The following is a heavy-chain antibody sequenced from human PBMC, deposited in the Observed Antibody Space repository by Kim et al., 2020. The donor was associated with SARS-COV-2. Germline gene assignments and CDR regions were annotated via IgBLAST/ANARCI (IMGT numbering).Heavy chain of an antibody. Sequence: SETLSLTCTVSGGSISSYYWSWIRQPPGKGLEWIGYIYYSGSTNYNPSLKSRVTISVDTSKNQFSLKLSSVTAPDTAVYYCARGVGATPFDYWGQGTLVT. CDR1: GGSISSYY. V-gene: IGHV4-59*01. CDR2: IYYSGST. CDR3: ARGVGATPFDY. J-gene: IGHJ4*02. D-gene: IGHD1-26*01.